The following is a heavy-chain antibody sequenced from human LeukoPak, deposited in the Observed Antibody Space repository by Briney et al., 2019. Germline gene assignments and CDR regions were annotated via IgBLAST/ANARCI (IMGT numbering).Heavy chain of an antibody. CDR3: AREVRGTYLDY. V-gene: IGHV3-48*02. CDR1: GFTFSSYT. Sequence: GGSLRLSCAASGFTFSSYTMNWVRHAPGQGLEWVSYISSGGGSIFYADSVKGRFSICRDNDKNSLYLQMNSLRDDDTAVYFCAREVRGTYLDYWGQGTLVSVSS. J-gene: IGHJ4*02. CDR2: ISSGGGSI. D-gene: IGHD4/OR15-4a*01.